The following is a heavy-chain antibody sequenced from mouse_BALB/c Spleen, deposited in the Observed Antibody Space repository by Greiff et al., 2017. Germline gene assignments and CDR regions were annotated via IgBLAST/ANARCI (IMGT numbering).Heavy chain of an antibody. J-gene: IGHJ2*01. CDR1: GFTFSSFG. V-gene: IGHV5-17*02. CDR2: ISSGSSTI. CDR3: ARSYYDYYFDY. Sequence: EVKLVESGGGLVQPGGSRKLSCAASGFTFSSFGMHWVRQAPEKGLEWVAYISSGSSTIYYADTVKGRFTISRDNPKNTLFLQMTSLRSEDTAMYYCARSYYDYYFDYWGQGTTLTVSS. D-gene: IGHD2-4*01.